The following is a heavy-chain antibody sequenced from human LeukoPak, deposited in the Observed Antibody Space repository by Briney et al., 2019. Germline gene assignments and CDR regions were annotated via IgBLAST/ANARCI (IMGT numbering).Heavy chain of an antibody. CDR2: ISPYKGNT. V-gene: IGHV1-18*01. CDR3: ATEGGWGPTDYGDNVC. J-gene: IGHJ4*02. D-gene: IGHD4-17*01. CDR1: GYTFTNYG. Sequence: ASVKVSCKASGYTFTNYGITWVRQAPGQGLEWMGWISPYKGNTNYAQKVQGRVTMTTDTPTSTVYMELRSLRSDDTAVYYCATEGGWGPTDYGDNVCWGQGTLVTVSS.